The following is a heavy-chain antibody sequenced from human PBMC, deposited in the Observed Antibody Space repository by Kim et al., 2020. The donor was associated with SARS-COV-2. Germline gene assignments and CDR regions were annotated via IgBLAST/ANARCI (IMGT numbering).Heavy chain of an antibody. CDR2: ISAYNGNT. CDR3: ARTQAPLWFGELLNDY. V-gene: IGHV1-18*01. D-gene: IGHD3-10*01. J-gene: IGHJ4*02. Sequence: ASVKVSCKASGYTFTSYGISWVRQAPGQGLEWMGWISAYNGNTNYAQKLQGRVTMTTDTSTSTAYMELRSLRSDDTAVYYCARTQAPLWFGELLNDYWGQGTLVTVSS. CDR1: GYTFTSYG.